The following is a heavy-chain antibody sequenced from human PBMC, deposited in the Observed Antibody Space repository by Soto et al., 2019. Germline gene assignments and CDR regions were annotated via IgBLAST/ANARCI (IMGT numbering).Heavy chain of an antibody. CDR3: ARGYYDRMWYYFDY. CDR2: INAGNGTA. D-gene: IGHD3-22*01. Sequence: ASVKVSCKASGYTFTSYAMHWVRQAPGQRLEWMGWINAGNGTANYAQKFQGRVTITADESTSTAYMELSSLRSEDTAVYYCARGYYDRMWYYFDYWGQGTLVTVSS. CDR1: GYTFTSYA. V-gene: IGHV1-3*01. J-gene: IGHJ4*02.